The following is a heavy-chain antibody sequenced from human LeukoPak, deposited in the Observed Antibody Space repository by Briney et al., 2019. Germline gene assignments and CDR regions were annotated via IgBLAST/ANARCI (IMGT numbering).Heavy chain of an antibody. J-gene: IGHJ5*02. D-gene: IGHD6-19*01. V-gene: IGHV3-33*01. CDR3: ARDMAAVASSNWFDP. CDR2: IWYDGSNK. CDR1: GLTFSSYG. Sequence: PGGSLRLSCAASGLTFSSYGMHWVRQAPGKGLEWVAVIWYDGSNKYYADSVKGRFTISRDNSKNTLYLQMNSLRAEDTAVYYCARDMAAVASSNWFDPWGQGTLVTVSS.